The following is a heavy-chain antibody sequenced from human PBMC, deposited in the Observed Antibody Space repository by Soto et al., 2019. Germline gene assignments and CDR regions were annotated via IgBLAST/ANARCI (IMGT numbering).Heavy chain of an antibody. D-gene: IGHD3-10*01. CDR3: ARVMVRGVTHIHYGMDV. CDR2: IWYDGSNK. V-gene: IGHV3-33*01. Sequence: PGGSLRLSCAASGFTFSSYGMHWVRQAPGKGLEWVAVIWYDGSNKYYADSVKGRFTISRDNSKNTLYLQMNSLRAEDTAVYYCARVMVRGVTHIHYGMDVWGQGTTVTVS. CDR1: GFTFSSYG. J-gene: IGHJ6*02.